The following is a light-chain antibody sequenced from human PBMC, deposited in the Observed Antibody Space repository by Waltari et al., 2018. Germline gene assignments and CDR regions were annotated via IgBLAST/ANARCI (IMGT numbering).Light chain of an antibody. CDR3: QHRRNWPPYT. J-gene: IGKJ2*01. V-gene: IGKV3-11*02. Sequence: EIVLTQSPATLSLSPGERATLPCRASESIGIYLTWYQHKPGQAPRLLIYDASNRATGIPARFSGGGSGRDFTITINSLEPEDFTVYYCQHRRNWPPYTFGQGTKLEIK. CDR1: ESIGIY. CDR2: DAS.